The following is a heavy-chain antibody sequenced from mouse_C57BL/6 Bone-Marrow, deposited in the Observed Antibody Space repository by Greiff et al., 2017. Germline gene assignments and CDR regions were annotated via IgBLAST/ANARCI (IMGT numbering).Heavy chain of an antibody. J-gene: IGHJ3*01. D-gene: IGHD1-1*01. V-gene: IGHV1-81*01. Sequence: QVQLQQSGAELARPGASVQLSCKASGYTFTRYGISWVKQRTGQGLEWIGEIYPRSGNPYYNEQFKGKVTLTANKSPSTAYIELRSLTSEDSAVYFCARCYYYGSSYPFAYWGQGTLVTVSA. CDR2: IYPRSGNP. CDR1: GYTFTRYG. CDR3: ARCYYYGSSYPFAY.